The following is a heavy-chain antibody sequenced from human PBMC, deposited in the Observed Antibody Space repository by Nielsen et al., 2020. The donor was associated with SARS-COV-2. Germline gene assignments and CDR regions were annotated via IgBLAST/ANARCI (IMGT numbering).Heavy chain of an antibody. CDR3: ARRSYCGADCHAFDI. CDR2: IYPGDSDT. Sequence: GESLKISCKTSGYTFTKFWIGWVRQMPGKGLKWMGMIYPGDSDTSESPSMEGQVTISADKSISTACLQWISLRASDPAMYYCARRSYCGADCHAFDIWGQGTLVTVSS. D-gene: IGHD2-21*02. CDR1: GYTFTKFW. V-gene: IGHV5-51*01. J-gene: IGHJ3*02.